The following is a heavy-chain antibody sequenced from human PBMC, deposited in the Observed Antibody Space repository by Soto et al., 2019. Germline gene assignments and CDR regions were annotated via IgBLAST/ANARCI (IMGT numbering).Heavy chain of an antibody. CDR3: ARERTGGYDFFDY. J-gene: IGHJ4*02. CDR2: TYYRSQWYS. Sequence: QVQLQQSGPGLVKPSQTLSLSCAISEDSVSSNNGAWHWVRQSPSRGLEWLGRTYYRSQWYSDYAVSVRGRMTISADTSKDLLSLHLNSVTPEDTAVYYCARERTGGYDFFDYWGQGTLVTVSS. V-gene: IGHV6-1*01. D-gene: IGHD5-12*01. CDR1: EDSVSSNNGA.